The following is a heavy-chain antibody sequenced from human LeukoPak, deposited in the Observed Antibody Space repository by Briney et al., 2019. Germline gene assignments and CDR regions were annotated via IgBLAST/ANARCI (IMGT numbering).Heavy chain of an antibody. CDR2: INPNSGGT. D-gene: IGHD1-26*01. CDR1: GYIFTGYY. J-gene: IGHJ6*04. Sequence: ASVKVSCKASGYIFTGYYMHWVRQAPGQGLEWMGWINPNSGGTNYAQKFQGRVTMTRDTSISTAYMELSRLRSDDTAVYYCARDHGGSYYAVGVWGKGTTVTISS. V-gene: IGHV1-2*02. CDR3: ARDHGGSYYAVGV.